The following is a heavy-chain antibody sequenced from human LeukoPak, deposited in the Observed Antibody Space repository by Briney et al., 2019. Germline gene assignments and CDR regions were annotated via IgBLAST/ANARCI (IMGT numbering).Heavy chain of an antibody. CDR2: IRYDGSNK. CDR1: GFTFSSYG. Sequence: GGSLRLSCAASGFTFSSYGMHWVRQAPGKGLEWVAFIRYDGSNKYYADSVKGRFTISRDNSKNTLYLQMNSLRAEDAAVYYCAKGDYDFWSGYYTDYWGQGTLVTVSS. CDR3: AKGDYDFWSGYYTDY. D-gene: IGHD3-3*01. J-gene: IGHJ4*02. V-gene: IGHV3-30*02.